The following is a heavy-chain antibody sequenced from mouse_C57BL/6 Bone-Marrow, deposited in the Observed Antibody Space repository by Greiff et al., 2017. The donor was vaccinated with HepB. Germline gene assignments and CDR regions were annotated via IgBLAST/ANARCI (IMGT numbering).Heavy chain of an antibody. J-gene: IGHJ3*01. V-gene: IGHV5-16*01. Sequence: VQLKESEGGLVQPGSSMKLSCTASGFTFSDYYMAWVRQVPEKGLEWVANINYDGSSTYYLDSLKSRFIISRDNAKNILYLQMSSLKSEDTATYYCARGGDYYGSSWFAYWGQGTLVTVSA. CDR3: ARGGDYYGSSWFAY. CDR2: INYDGSST. D-gene: IGHD1-1*01. CDR1: GFTFSDYY.